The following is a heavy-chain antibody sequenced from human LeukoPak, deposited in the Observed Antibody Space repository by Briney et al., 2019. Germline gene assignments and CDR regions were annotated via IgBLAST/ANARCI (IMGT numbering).Heavy chain of an antibody. CDR2: ISPFNGNT. Sequence: GASVKVSCKASGYTFTSYGISWVRQAPGQGLEWMGWISPFNGNTNYAQKVQGRVTMTTDTSTSTVYMELRSLRSGDTAVYYCARDLDIVVVAAALRHYGLDVWGQGTTVTVSS. CDR3: ARDLDIVVVAAALRHYGLDV. J-gene: IGHJ6*02. D-gene: IGHD2-15*01. V-gene: IGHV1-18*01. CDR1: GYTFTSYG.